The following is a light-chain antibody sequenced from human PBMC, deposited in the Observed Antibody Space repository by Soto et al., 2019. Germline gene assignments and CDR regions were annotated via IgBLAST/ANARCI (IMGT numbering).Light chain of an antibody. V-gene: IGKV3-20*01. J-gene: IGKJ3*01. CDR2: GAS. CDR3: QQYGSSLFT. Sequence: EIVLTQSPGTLSLSPGVRATLSCRASQSLSSNYLAWYQQKPGQAPRLLIYGASTRATGIPYRFSGSGSGTDFTLTISRLEPEDFAVYYCQQYGSSLFTFGPGTKVDIK. CDR1: QSLSSNY.